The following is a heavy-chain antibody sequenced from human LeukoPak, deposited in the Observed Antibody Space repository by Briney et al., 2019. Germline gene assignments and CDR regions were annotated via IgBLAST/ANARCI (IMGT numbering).Heavy chain of an antibody. D-gene: IGHD3-22*01. J-gene: IGHJ6*02. V-gene: IGHV3-21*01. CDR3: ARWSVVRTRLEYYYYGMDV. Sequence: GGSLRLSCTASGFTFSGYSMNWIRQAPGKGLEWVSSISSSSSYIYYADSVKGRFTISRDNAKNSLYLQMNSLRAEDTAVYYCARWSVVRTRLEYYYYGMDVWGQGTTVTVSS. CDR2: ISSSSSYI. CDR1: GFTFSGYS.